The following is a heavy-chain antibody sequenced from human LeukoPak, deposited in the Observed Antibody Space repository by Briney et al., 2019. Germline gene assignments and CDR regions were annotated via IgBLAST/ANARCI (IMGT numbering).Heavy chain of an antibody. D-gene: IGHD6-19*01. CDR1: GYTFSSFG. V-gene: IGHV1-18*01. Sequence: ASVRVSCKASGYTFSSFGISWVRQAPGQGLEWMGWISAYNGNTNYAQKFQGRVTMTTDTSTSTAYMELRSLRSDDTAVYYCASSRMYSSGWLGDYWGQGTLVTVSS. CDR2: ISAYNGNT. CDR3: ASSRMYSSGWLGDY. J-gene: IGHJ4*02.